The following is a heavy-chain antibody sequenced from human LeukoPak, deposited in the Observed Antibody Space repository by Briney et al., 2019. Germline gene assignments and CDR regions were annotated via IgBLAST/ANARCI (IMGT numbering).Heavy chain of an antibody. V-gene: IGHV5-51*01. J-gene: IGHJ4*02. CDR3: ARRGGSYYGTYYFGY. CDR1: GYIFTSYW. Sequence: PGQSLPFSCKGSGYIFTSYWIGWVREMPGKGLEWMGNIYPGDSDTRYSPSFQGQVTISADKSITTAYLQWSSLKASDTAMYYCARRGGSYYGTYYFGYWGQGTLVTVSS. D-gene: IGHD1-26*01. CDR2: IYPGDSDT.